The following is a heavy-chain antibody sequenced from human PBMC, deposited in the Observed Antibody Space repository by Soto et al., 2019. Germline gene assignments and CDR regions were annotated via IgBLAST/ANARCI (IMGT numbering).Heavy chain of an antibody. J-gene: IGHJ4*02. V-gene: IGHV3-7*02. Sequence: GGSRRLSSAASGLTFSSYWMSWVRQAPGKGLEWVANIKQDGSEKYYVDSVKGRFTISRDNSKNTLYLQMNSLRAEDTAVYYCVQGRYYDIVTQDWGQGTLVTVSS. CDR1: GLTFSSYW. CDR2: IKQDGSEK. CDR3: VQGRYYDIVTQD. D-gene: IGHD3-9*01.